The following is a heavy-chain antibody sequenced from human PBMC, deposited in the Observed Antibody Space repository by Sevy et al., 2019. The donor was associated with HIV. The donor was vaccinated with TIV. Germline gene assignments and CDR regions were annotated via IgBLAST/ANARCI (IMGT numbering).Heavy chain of an antibody. CDR3: AKDYDTSPNGMDV. V-gene: IGHV3-23*01. CDR2: ISASGGGT. CDR1: GFTFNNYA. Sequence: GGSLRLSCAASGFTFNNYAMSWVRQAPGRGLERVSSISASGGGTYFADSVRGRFSVSRDNSKNTLYLQMNSLRAEDTAVYYCAKDYDTSPNGMDVWGQGTTVTISS. J-gene: IGHJ6*02. D-gene: IGHD3-22*01.